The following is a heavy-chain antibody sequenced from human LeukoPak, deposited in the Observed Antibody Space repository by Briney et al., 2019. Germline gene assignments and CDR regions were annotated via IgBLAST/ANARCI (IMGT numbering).Heavy chain of an antibody. Sequence: GGSLRLSCAASGFTFSSYWMSWVRQAPGKGLEWVANIKQDGSEKYYVDSVKGRFTISRDNAKNSLYLQMDSLRAEDAAVYYCARDLHTIDAFDIWGQGTMVTVSS. J-gene: IGHJ3*02. CDR3: ARDLHTIDAFDI. CDR1: GFTFSSYW. D-gene: IGHD3-10*01. CDR2: IKQDGSEK. V-gene: IGHV3-7*01.